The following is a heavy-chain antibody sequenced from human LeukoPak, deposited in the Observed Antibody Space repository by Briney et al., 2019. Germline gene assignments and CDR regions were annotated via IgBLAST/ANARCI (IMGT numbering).Heavy chain of an antibody. Sequence: ASVKVSCKASGYTFTSYGISWVRQAPGQGLEWMGWISAYNGNTNYAQKLQGRVTMTTDTSTSTAHMELRSLRSDDTAVYYCARVVSGGSYALSYYFDYWGQGTLVTVPS. CDR1: GYTFTSYG. V-gene: IGHV1-18*01. CDR3: ARVVSGGSYALSYYFDY. D-gene: IGHD2-15*01. J-gene: IGHJ4*02. CDR2: ISAYNGNT.